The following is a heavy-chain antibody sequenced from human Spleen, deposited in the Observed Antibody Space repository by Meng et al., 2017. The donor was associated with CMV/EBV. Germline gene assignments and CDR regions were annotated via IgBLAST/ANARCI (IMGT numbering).Heavy chain of an antibody. Sequence: GESLKISCAASGFPFSSFAMHWVRQAPGMGLEWVAFIRFDGSSESYADSVKGRFTVSRDNSKNTVYLQMNSLRVEDTAVYYCAKDHNIVTPYEENWGQGTMVTVSS. V-gene: IGHV3-30*02. J-gene: IGHJ3*01. CDR2: IRFDGSSE. CDR3: AKDHNIVTPYEEN. D-gene: IGHD3-9*01. CDR1: GFPFSSFA.